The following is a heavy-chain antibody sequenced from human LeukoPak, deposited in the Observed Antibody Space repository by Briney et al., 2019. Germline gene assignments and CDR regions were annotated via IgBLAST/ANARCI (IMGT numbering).Heavy chain of an antibody. CDR3: ARDKQLDWAHYFYYYMDV. CDR1: GYTFTGYY. CDR2: INPDSGGT. V-gene: IGHV1-2*02. J-gene: IGHJ6*03. Sequence: GASVKFSCKASGYTFTGYYMHWVRQAPGQGLEWMGWINPDSGGTNYARKFQGRVTMTRATSINTAYMELSRLRSDDTAVYYCARDKQLDWAHYFYYYMDVWGKGTTVSVSS. D-gene: IGHD1-1*01.